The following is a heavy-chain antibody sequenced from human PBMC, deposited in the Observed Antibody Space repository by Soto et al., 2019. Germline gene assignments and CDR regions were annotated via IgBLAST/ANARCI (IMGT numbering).Heavy chain of an antibody. Sequence: EVQLVESGGGLIQPGGSLRLSCAASGFTVNSKYMSWVRQAPGKGLEWVSVIYSSGSTYYADSVKDRFTISRDNSKNTLYLQMNSLRGEDTALYYCAKVALGCYYDSSGYRGAFGIWGQGTMVTVSS. CDR2: IYSSGST. V-gene: IGHV3-53*01. D-gene: IGHD3-22*01. CDR1: GFTVNSKY. CDR3: AKVALGCYYDSSGYRGAFGI. J-gene: IGHJ3*02.